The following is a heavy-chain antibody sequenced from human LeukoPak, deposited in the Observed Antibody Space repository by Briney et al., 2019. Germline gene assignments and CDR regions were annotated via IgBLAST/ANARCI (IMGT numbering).Heavy chain of an antibody. V-gene: IGHV4-31*03. CDR2: IYYSGST. CDR3: ARGACSSTSCYNAYYYYGMDV. CDR1: GGSISSGGYY. Sequence: SETLSLTCTVSGGSISSGGYYWSCIRQHPGKGLEWIGYIYYSGSTYYNPSLKSRVTISVDTSKNQFSLKLSSVTAADTAVYYCARGACSSTSCYNAYYYYGMDVWGQGTTVTVSS. J-gene: IGHJ6*02. D-gene: IGHD2-2*02.